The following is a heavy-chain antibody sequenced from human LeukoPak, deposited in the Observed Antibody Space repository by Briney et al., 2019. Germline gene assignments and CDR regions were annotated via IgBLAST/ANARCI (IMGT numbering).Heavy chain of an antibody. CDR3: ARHVATIFGVSGWFDP. V-gene: IGHV5-51*01. D-gene: IGHD3-3*01. CDR1: GYSFTSYW. Sequence: GESLKISCKGSGYSFTSYWIGWVRQMPGKGLEWMGIIYPGDSDTRYSPSFQGQVTISADKSISTAYLQWSSLKASDTAMYYCARHVATIFGVSGWFDPWGQGTLATVSS. CDR2: IYPGDSDT. J-gene: IGHJ5*02.